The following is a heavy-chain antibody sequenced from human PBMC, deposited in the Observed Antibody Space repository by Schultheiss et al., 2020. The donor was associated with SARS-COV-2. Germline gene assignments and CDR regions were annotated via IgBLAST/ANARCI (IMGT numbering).Heavy chain of an antibody. V-gene: IGHV4-61*08. J-gene: IGHJ5*02. CDR3: TRPYSDQYNWFDP. CDR2: IYYSGST. D-gene: IGHD4-17*01. CDR1: GGSISSGGYY. Sequence: SETLSLTCTVSGGSISSGGYYWSWIRQHPGKGLEWIGYIYYSGSTNYNPSLKSRVTISVDTSKNQFSLKLSSVTAADTAVYYCTRPYSDQYNWFDPWGQGTLVTVSS.